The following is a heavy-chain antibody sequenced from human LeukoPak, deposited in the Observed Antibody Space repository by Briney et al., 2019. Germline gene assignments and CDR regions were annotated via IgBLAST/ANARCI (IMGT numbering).Heavy chain of an antibody. CDR3: ARRWLQYFDY. D-gene: IGHD5-24*01. CDR1: GGSISSGSYY. J-gene: IGHJ4*02. V-gene: IGHV4-61*02. CDR2: IYTSGST. Sequence: SQTLSLTCTVSGGSISSGSYYWSWIRQPAGKGLEWIGRIYTSGSTNYNPSLKSRVTISVDTSKNQFSLKLSSVTAADTAVYYCARRWLQYFDYWGQGTLVTVSS.